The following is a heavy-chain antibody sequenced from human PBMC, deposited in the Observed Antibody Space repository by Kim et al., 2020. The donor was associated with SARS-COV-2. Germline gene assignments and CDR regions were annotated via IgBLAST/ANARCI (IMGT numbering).Heavy chain of an antibody. Sequence: SETLSLTFTVSGGSISSSSYYWGWIRQPPGKGLEWIGSIYYSGSTSYNPSLKSRVTISVDTSKNQFSLKLSSVTAADTAVYYCASCRGITMIVVVEGHFDYWGQGTLVTVSS. CDR1: GGSISSSSYY. CDR2: IYYSGST. V-gene: IGHV4-39*01. D-gene: IGHD3-22*01. CDR3: ASCRGITMIVVVEGHFDY. J-gene: IGHJ4*02.